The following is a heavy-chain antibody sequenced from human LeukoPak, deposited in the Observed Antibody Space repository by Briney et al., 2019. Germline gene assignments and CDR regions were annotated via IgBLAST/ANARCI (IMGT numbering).Heavy chain of an antibody. Sequence: PGGSLRLACEASGFTFSRFIMSWVRQAPGKGLEWVSSITSSSTYIYYADSVKGRFTISRDNAMNSLYLQMNSLRAEDTAVYYCTRDVFATVPAASYYYNDVWGKGTTVTVSS. CDR1: GFTFSRFI. CDR3: TRDVFATVPAASYYYNDV. V-gene: IGHV3-21*01. D-gene: IGHD2-2*01. CDR2: ITSSSTYI. J-gene: IGHJ6*03.